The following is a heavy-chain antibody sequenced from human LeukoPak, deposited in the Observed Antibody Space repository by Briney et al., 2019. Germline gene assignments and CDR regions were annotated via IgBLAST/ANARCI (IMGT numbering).Heavy chain of an antibody. D-gene: IGHD3-3*01. J-gene: IGHJ4*02. CDR3: ARDPGVDDFWSGYYRSPGYYFDY. CDR2: IKQDGSEK. Sequence: PGGSLRLSCAASGFTFSSYWMSWVRQAPGKGLEWVANIKQDGSEKYYVDSVKGRFTISRDNAKNSLYLQINSLRAEDTAVYYCARDPGVDDFWSGYYRSPGYYFDYWGQGTLVTVSS. V-gene: IGHV3-7*01. CDR1: GFTFSSYW.